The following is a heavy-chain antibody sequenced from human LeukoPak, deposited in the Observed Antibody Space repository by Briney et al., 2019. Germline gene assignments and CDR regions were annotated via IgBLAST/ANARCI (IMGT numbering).Heavy chain of an antibody. D-gene: IGHD1-1*01. CDR3: ARLSGIRPEYHFDY. J-gene: IGHJ4*02. CDR2: IYYSGST. Sequence: SETLSLTCTVSGASISSDYWSWIRQPPGKGLEWIGYIYYSGSTNNNPSLKSRVTISVDTSKNHFSLKLNSVTAADTAVYYCARLSGIRPEYHFDYWGQGALVTVSS. V-gene: IGHV4-59*01. CDR1: GASISSDY.